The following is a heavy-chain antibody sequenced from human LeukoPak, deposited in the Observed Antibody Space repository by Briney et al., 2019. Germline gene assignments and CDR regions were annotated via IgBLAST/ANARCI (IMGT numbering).Heavy chain of an antibody. CDR1: GGSVSNYY. Sequence: PSETLSLTCSVSGGSVSNYYWSWIRQPPGKGLEWIGYVYYTGSTNYNPSLKSRVTMFEDKTKNQFSLRLYSVTVADTAVYYCARHFAYSSSSYFDYWGQGSLVTVSS. CDR2: VYYTGST. CDR3: ARHFAYSSSSYFDY. J-gene: IGHJ4*02. V-gene: IGHV4-59*08. D-gene: IGHD6-6*01.